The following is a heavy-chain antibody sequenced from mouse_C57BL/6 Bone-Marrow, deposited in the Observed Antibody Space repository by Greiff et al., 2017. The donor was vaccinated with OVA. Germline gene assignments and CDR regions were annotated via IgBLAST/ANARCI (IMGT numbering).Heavy chain of an antibody. CDR2: IYPGDGDT. CDR1: GYAFSSSW. V-gene: IGHV1-82*01. Sequence: QVQLQQSGPELVKPGASVKISCKASGYAFSSSWMNWVKQRPGKGLEWIGRIYPGDGDTNYNGKFKGKATLTADKSYSTAYMQRSSLTSEDSAVDFCLYYGNYEGAWFAYWGQGTLVTVSA. D-gene: IGHD2-1*01. CDR3: LYYGNYEGAWFAY. J-gene: IGHJ3*01.